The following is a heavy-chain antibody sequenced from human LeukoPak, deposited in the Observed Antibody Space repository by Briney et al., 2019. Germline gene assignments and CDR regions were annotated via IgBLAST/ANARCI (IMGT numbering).Heavy chain of an antibody. J-gene: IGHJ4*02. V-gene: IGHV3-33*01. CDR2: IWYDGSNK. D-gene: IGHD5-24*01. CDR3: ARDPVEMATIPYYFDY. CDR1: GFTFSSYG. Sequence: GGSLRLSCAASGFTFSSYGMHWVRQAPGKGLEWVAVIWYDGSNKYYADSVKGRFTISRDNSKNTPYLQMNSLRAEDTAVYYCARDPVEMATIPYYFDYWGQGTLVTVSS.